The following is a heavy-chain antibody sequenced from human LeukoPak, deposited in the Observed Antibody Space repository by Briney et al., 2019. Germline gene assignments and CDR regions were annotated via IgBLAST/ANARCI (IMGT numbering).Heavy chain of an antibody. Sequence: SETLSLTCTVSGGSISSSSYYWGWIRQPPGKGLEWIGYIYYSGSTNYNPSLKSRVTISVDTSKNQFSLKLGSVTAADTAVYYCARVSGSYSSSVYFQHWGQGTLVTVSS. D-gene: IGHD6-6*01. V-gene: IGHV4-61*05. CDR3: ARVSGSYSSSVYFQH. J-gene: IGHJ1*01. CDR2: IYYSGST. CDR1: GGSISSSSYY.